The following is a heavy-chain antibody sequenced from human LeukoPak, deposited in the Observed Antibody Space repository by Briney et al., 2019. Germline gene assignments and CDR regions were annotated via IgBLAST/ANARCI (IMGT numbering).Heavy chain of an antibody. D-gene: IGHD6-13*01. CDR1: GGSISSYY. J-gene: IGHJ2*01. Sequence: SETLSLTCTVSGGSISSYYWSWIRQPPGKGLEWIGYIYYSGSTNYNPSLKSRVTISVDTSKNQFSLKLSSVTAADTAVYYCARPYSSSWYGHWYFDLWGRGTLVTVSS. V-gene: IGHV4-59*01. CDR3: ARPYSSSWYGHWYFDL. CDR2: IYYSGST.